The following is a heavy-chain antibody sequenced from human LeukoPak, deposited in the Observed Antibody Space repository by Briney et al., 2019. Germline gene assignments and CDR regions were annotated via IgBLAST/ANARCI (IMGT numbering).Heavy chain of an antibody. J-gene: IGHJ5*02. V-gene: IGHV4-59*01. CDR3: ARHLGYCSTTSCYPWFDP. CDR2: IYYSGST. CDR1: GGSISSYY. Sequence: SETLSLTCTVSGGSISSYYWSWIRQPPGKGLEWIGYIYYSGSTNYNPSLKSRVIISVDTSKNQFSLKLSSVTAADTVVYYCARHLGYCSTTSCYPWFDPWGQGTLVTVSS. D-gene: IGHD2-2*01.